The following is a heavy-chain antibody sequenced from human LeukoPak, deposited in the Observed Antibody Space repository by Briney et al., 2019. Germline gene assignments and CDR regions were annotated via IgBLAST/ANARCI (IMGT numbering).Heavy chain of an antibody. V-gene: IGHV1-2*02. Sequence: ASVKVSCKASGYIFTGYYMHWVRQAPGQGLEWMGWINPNSGGTNYAQKFQGRVTMTRDTSISTAYMELSRLRSDDTAVYYCARGTPGPASPYGGYYNWFDPWGQGTLVTVSS. D-gene: IGHD5-12*01. CDR3: ARGTPGPASPYGGYYNWFDP. CDR2: INPNSGGT. J-gene: IGHJ5*02. CDR1: GYIFTGYY.